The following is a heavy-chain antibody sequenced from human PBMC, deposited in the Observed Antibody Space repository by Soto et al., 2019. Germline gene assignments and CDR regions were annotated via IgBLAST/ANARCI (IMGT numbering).Heavy chain of an antibody. CDR3: ASTTPAGYSSGWYGANYYYYNYMDV. Sequence: GGSLRLSCAASGFTVSSNYMSWVRQAPGKGLEWVSVIYSGGSTYYADSVKGRFTISRHNSKNTLYLQMNSLRAEDTAVYYCASTTPAGYSSGWYGANYYYYNYMDVWGKRTTVTVSS. CDR1: GFTVSSNY. V-gene: IGHV3-53*04. J-gene: IGHJ6*03. D-gene: IGHD6-19*01. CDR2: IYSGGST.